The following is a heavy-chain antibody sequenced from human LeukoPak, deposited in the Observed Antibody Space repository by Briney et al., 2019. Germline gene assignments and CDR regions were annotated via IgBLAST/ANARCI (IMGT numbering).Heavy chain of an antibody. J-gene: IGHJ4*02. V-gene: IGHV3-21*01. D-gene: IGHD6-13*01. Sequence: GGSLRLSCAASGFTFSSYSMNWVRQAPGKGLEWVSSISSSSGYIFYAESVKGRFTISRDNGRNSLSLQMNSLRAEDTAVYYCARGGSSWFSYWGQGTLVTVSS. CDR1: GFTFSSYS. CDR2: ISSSSGYI. CDR3: ARGGSSWFSY.